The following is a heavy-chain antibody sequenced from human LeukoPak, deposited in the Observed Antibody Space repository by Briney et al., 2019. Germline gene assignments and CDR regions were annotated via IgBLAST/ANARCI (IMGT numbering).Heavy chain of an antibody. Sequence: GGSLTLSCAASGFTVSSNYMSWVRPAPGKGLEWVSVIYSGGSTYYADSLKGRFTISRDNSKNTLYVQMNSLRAEDTAVYYCAGTASSWSSAGFDYWGQGTLVTVSS. J-gene: IGHJ4*02. D-gene: IGHD6-13*01. CDR1: GFTVSSNY. V-gene: IGHV3-66*01. CDR2: IYSGGST. CDR3: AGTASSWSSAGFDY.